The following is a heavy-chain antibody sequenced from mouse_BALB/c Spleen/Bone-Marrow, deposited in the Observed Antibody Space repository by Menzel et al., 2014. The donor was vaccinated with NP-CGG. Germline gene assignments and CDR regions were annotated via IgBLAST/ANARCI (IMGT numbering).Heavy chain of an antibody. CDR1: GYAFTNYL. D-gene: IGHD1-2*01. Sequence: QVQLQQPGAELVRPGTSVEVSCKASGYAFTNYLIEWVKRRPGQGLEWIGVINPGSGGTNYNEKFKGKATLTADKSSSTAYMQLSSLTSDDSAVYFCARSLLRLQNAMDYWGQGASVTVSS. CDR2: INPGSGGT. CDR3: ARSLLRLQNAMDY. V-gene: IGHV1-54*01. J-gene: IGHJ4*01.